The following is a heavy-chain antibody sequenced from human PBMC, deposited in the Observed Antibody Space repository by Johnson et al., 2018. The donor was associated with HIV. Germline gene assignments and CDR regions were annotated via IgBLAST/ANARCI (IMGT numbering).Heavy chain of an antibody. Sequence: QMQLVESGGGVVQPGRSLRLSCAASGFTFSSYAMHWVRQAPGKGLEWVAVISYDGSNNYYADSVKGRFTISRDNSKNTLYLQMNSLRAEDTAVYYCARDRGGIAEQSGAFDIWGQGTMVTVSS. CDR3: ARDRGGIAEQSGAFDI. V-gene: IGHV3-30*04. J-gene: IGHJ3*02. D-gene: IGHD6-13*01. CDR2: ISYDGSNN. CDR1: GFTFSSYA.